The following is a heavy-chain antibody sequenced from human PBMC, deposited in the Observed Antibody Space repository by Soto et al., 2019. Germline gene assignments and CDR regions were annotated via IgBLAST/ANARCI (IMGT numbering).Heavy chain of an antibody. D-gene: IGHD5-18*01. V-gene: IGHV3-30-3*01. CDR2: ISYDGSNK. J-gene: IGHJ6*02. CDR3: ARERRGYSYGSYYYYGMDV. CDR1: GFTFSSYA. Sequence: PGGSLRLSCAASGFTFSSYAMHWVRQAPGKGLEWVAVISYDGSNKYYADSVKGRFTISRDNSKNTLYLQMNSLRAEDTAVYYCARERRGYSYGSYYYYGMDVWGQGTTVTVSS.